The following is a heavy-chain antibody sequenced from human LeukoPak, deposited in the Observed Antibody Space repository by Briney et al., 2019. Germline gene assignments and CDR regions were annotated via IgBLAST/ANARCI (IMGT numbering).Heavy chain of an antibody. CDR1: GFTFSSYG. J-gene: IGHJ4*02. CDR2: ISGGGGTT. V-gene: IGHV3-23*01. D-gene: IGHD3-10*01. Sequence: GRSPRLSCAASGFTFSSYGMHWVRQAPGKGLEWVSTISGGGGTTYYSDSVKGRFTISRDNSKNTLFLQMNSLRAEDTAIYYCAKASTFGELNRPFDYWGQGTLVTVSS. CDR3: AKASTFGELNRPFDY.